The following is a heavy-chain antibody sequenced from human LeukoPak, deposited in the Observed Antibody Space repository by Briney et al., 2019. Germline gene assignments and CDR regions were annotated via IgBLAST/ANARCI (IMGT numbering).Heavy chain of an antibody. D-gene: IGHD3-22*01. J-gene: IGHJ4*02. CDR1: GGTCNSYA. V-gene: IGHV1-69*05. CDR3: ARDGKYYYDSSGYSSIDY. CDR2: IIPIFGTA. Sequence: SVKVSCKASGGTCNSYAISWVGQAPGQGLEWMGRIIPIFGTANYAQKFQGRVTITTDESTSTAYMELSSLRSEDTAVYYCARDGKYYYDSSGYSSIDYWGQGTLVTVSS.